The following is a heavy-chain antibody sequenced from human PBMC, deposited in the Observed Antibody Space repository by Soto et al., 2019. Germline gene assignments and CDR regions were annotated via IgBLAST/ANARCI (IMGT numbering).Heavy chain of an antibody. CDR1: GGSIISSSDSYY. CDR3: ARHDRIAKLQNGMGL. Sequence: PSETLSLTCTVSGGSIISSSDSYYLCLIRQRPGKGLEWIGSIYYSGTTYYTPSLKSRVTISVDTSKNQFSLKLSSVTAADTAVYYCARHDRIAKLQNGMGLWGQGTMVTVSS. J-gene: IGHJ6*02. V-gene: IGHV4-39*07. CDR2: IYYSGTT.